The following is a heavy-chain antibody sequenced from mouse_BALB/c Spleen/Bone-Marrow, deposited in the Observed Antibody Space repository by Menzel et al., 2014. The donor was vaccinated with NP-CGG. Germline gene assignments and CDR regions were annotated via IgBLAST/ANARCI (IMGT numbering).Heavy chain of an antibody. CDR3: ARGLTYYPMDY. V-gene: IGHV14-3*02. CDR2: IDPANGNT. J-gene: IGHJ4*01. Sequence: EVMLVESGAELVKPGASVKLSCTASGFNIKDIYMHWVKQRPEQGLEWIGRIDPANGNTKYDPKFQDKATITADTSSNTAYLHLSSLTSEDTAVYYCARGLTYYPMDYWGQGTSVTVSS. CDR1: GFNIKDIY. D-gene: IGHD3-1*01.